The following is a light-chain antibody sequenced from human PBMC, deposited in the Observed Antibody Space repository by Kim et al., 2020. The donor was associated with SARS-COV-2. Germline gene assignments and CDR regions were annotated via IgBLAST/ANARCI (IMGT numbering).Light chain of an antibody. V-gene: IGLV1-40*01. CDR1: SSNIGAGYD. CDR3: QSYDSSLSGSKV. CDR2: GNS. J-gene: IGLJ1*01. Sequence: QPVLTQPPSVSGAPGQRVTISCTGSSSNIGAGYDVHWYQQLPGTAPKLLIYGNSNRPSGVPYRFSGSKSGTSASLAITGLQAEDEADYYCQSYDSSLSGSKVFGTGTKVTVL.